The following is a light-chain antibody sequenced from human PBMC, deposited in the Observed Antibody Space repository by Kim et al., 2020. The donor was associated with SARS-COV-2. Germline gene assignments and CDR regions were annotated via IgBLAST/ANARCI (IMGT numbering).Light chain of an antibody. CDR2: DNN. CDR3: ATWDSSLNTGRV. J-gene: IGLJ3*02. CDR1: SSNIGDNY. Sequence: QSVLTQPPSVSAAPGQKVTISCSGSSSNIGDNYVSWYQQLPGTAPKLLIYDNNKRPSGIPDRFSGSKSGTSATLGITGLQTGDEADYYCATWDSSLNTGRVFGGGTQLTVL. V-gene: IGLV1-51*01.